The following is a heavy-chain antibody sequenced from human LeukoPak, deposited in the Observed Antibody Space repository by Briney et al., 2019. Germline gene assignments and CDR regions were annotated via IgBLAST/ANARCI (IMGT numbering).Heavy chain of an antibody. CDR3: AKEGPFAGRYYFDY. CDR2: ISYDGSNK. J-gene: IGHJ4*02. CDR1: GFAFSSYG. D-gene: IGHD1-26*01. V-gene: IGHV3-30*18. Sequence: GGSLRLSCAASGFAFSSYGMHWVRQAPGKGLEWVAVISYDGSNKYYADSVKGRFTISRDNSKNTLYLQMNSLRAEDTAVYYCAKEGPFAGRYYFDYWGQGTLVTVSS.